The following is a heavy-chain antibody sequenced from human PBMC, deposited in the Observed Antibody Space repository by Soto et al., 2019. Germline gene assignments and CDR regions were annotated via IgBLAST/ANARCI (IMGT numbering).Heavy chain of an antibody. CDR2: IYYSGST. J-gene: IGHJ4*02. CDR1: GGSISSGGYY. Sequence: QVQLQESGPGLVKPSQTLSLTCTVSGGSISSGGYYWSWIRQHPGKGLEWIGYIYYSGSTYYNPSLKSRLTISVDTSKNQSSLKLSSVTAADTAVYYCARFIPGTGSDYWGQGTLVTVSS. CDR3: ARFIPGTGSDY. D-gene: IGHD1-20*01. V-gene: IGHV4-31*03.